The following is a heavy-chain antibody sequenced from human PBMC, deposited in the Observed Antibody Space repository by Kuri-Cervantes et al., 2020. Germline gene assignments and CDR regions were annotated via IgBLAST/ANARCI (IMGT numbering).Heavy chain of an antibody. V-gene: IGHV4-34*01. CDR2: INHSEST. D-gene: IGHD1-14*01. CDR1: GGTFSGYY. CDR3: ARLTYRGVDY. J-gene: IGHJ4*02. Sequence: ESLKISCAVYGGTFSGYYWRWIRQAPGKGLEWIGEINHSESTNYNPSLKSRVTISVDTSKNQFSQKLSSVTAADTAVYYCARLTYRGVDYWGQGTLVTVSS.